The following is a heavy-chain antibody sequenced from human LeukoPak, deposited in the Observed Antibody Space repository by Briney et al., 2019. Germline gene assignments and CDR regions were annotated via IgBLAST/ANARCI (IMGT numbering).Heavy chain of an antibody. CDR3: AKSSSSYYDRSGYLDY. Sequence: PGGSLRLSCAASGFTFSSYSMNWVRQAPGKGLEWVSFISSGYSTIYYADSVKGRFTITRDNAKNSLYLQMSSLSAEDTAVYYCAKSSSSYYDRSGYLDYWGQETLVTVSS. CDR2: ISSGYSTI. J-gene: IGHJ4*02. CDR1: GFTFSSYS. D-gene: IGHD3-22*01. V-gene: IGHV3-48*01.